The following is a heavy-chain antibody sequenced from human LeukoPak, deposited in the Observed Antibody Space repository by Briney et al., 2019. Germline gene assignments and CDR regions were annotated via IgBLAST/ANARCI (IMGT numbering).Heavy chain of an antibody. CDR3: ARHAGPVCRGYSCGRDYYYYYGMDV. Sequence: PSETLSLTCTVSGGSISSYYWSWIRQPPGKGLEWIGYIYYSGSTNYNPSLKSRVTISVDTSKNQFSLKLSSVTAADTAVYYCARHAGPVCRGYSCGRDYYYYYGMDVWGQGTTVTVSS. CDR2: IYYSGST. V-gene: IGHV4-59*08. D-gene: IGHD5-18*01. CDR1: GGSISSYY. J-gene: IGHJ6*02.